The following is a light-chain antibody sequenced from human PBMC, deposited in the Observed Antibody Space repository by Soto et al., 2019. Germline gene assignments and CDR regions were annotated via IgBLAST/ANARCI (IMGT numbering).Light chain of an antibody. V-gene: IGLV2-23*01. Sequence: QSALTQPASVSGSPGQSITISCTGTSSDVGNYNLVSWYQQYPGKAPKLMIYEGGKRPSGVSNRFSGSKSGNTASLTISGLQAEDEADYYCCSYAGSSTYVFGTGTKVTVL. CDR1: SSDVGNYNL. CDR3: CSYAGSSTYV. J-gene: IGLJ1*01. CDR2: EGG.